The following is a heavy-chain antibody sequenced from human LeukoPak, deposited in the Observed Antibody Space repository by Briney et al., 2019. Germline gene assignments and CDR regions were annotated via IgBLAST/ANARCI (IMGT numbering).Heavy chain of an antibody. D-gene: IGHD4-23*01. CDR1: GYTFTSFY. CDR3: ARPDYGGNSVFFDY. V-gene: IGHV1-2*02. Sequence: ASVKVSCKASGYTFTSFYMHWVRQAPGQGFEWMGWINPNNGGTKDAQRFQGRVTMTRDTSISTAYMELSRLRSDDTAVYYCARPDYGGNSVFFDYWGQGTLVTVSS. J-gene: IGHJ4*02. CDR2: INPNNGGT.